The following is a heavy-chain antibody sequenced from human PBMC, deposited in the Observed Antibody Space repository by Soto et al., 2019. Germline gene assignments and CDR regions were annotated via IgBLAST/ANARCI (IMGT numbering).Heavy chain of an antibody. CDR2: IKSKTDGGTT. D-gene: IGHD4-17*01. V-gene: IGHV3-15*07. Sequence: GGSLRLSCAASGFTFSNAWMNWVRQAPGKGLEWVGRIKSKTDGGTTDYAAPVKGRLTISRDDSKNTRYLHMNSLKTEDTAVYYCTTGSATTVTTGPTYYYGMDVWGQGTTVTVSS. CDR1: GFTFSNAW. CDR3: TTGSATTVTTGPTYYYGMDV. J-gene: IGHJ6*02.